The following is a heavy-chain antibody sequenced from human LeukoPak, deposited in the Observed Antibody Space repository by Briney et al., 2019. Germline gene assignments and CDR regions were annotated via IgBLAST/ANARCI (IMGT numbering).Heavy chain of an antibody. Sequence: ASVKVSFKASGYSLSDYGIGWVRQAPGQGLQWIGWISGYNGYTYYIQSLQGRVTMTTETSTSTAYMELRSLRSDDTAVYYCARESGYDSSNWFDPWGQGTLVTVSS. D-gene: IGHD5-12*01. CDR2: ISGYNGYT. CDR1: GYSLSDYG. V-gene: IGHV1-18*01. CDR3: ARESGYDSSNWFDP. J-gene: IGHJ5*02.